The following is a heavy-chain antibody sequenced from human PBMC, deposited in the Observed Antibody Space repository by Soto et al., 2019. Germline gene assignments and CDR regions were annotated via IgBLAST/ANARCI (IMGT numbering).Heavy chain of an antibody. V-gene: IGHV3-48*02. Sequence: EVQLVESGGGLVQPGGSLRLSCAASGFTFSSYSMNWVRQAPGKGLEWVSYISSSSSTIYYADSVKGRFTISRDNAKNSLYLQMNSLRDEDTAVYYCAIDRSIVVVPAATTYYYYGMDVWGQGTTVTVSS. CDR1: GFTFSSYS. J-gene: IGHJ6*02. D-gene: IGHD2-2*01. CDR3: AIDRSIVVVPAATTYYYYGMDV. CDR2: ISSSSSTI.